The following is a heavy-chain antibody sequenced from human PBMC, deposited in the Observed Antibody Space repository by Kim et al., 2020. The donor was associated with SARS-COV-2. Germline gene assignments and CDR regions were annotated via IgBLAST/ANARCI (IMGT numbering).Heavy chain of an antibody. D-gene: IGHD6-13*01. CDR2: IYSGGSST. Sequence: GGSLRLSCAASGFTFSSYAMSWVRQAPGKGLEWVSVIYSGGSSTYYADSVKGRFTISRDNSKNTLYLQMNSLRAEDTAVYYCAKDGLPRVYSSSWYYYYYGMDVWGQASNVTVSS. V-gene: IGHV3-23*03. CDR1: GFTFSSYA. J-gene: IGHJ6*02. CDR3: AKDGLPRVYSSSWYYYYYGMDV.